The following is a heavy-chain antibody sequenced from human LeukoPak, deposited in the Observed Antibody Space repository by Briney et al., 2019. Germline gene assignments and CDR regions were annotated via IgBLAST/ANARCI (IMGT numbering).Heavy chain of an antibody. Sequence: PGGFLRLSCAASGFTFSSYWMHWVRQAPGKGLVWVSCIKSDGSSTTYADSVKGRFTISRDNAKNTLHLQMNSLRAEDTAVYYCARDSSSWYYDYWGQGTLVTVSS. V-gene: IGHV3-74*03. CDR3: ARDSSSWYYDY. D-gene: IGHD6-13*01. CDR1: GFTFSSYW. J-gene: IGHJ4*02. CDR2: IKSDGSST.